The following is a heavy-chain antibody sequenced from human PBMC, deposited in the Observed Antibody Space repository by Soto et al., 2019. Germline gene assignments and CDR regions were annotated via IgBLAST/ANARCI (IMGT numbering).Heavy chain of an antibody. Sequence: SETLSLTCTVSGGSIDNYEYYWTWIRQPPGKGLEWVGYIYYSGRTNYNPSLNSRLTISLDTSKNQFSLRLTSVSAADTAMYYCARDRSNSPDYFNFWGQGTLVTVSS. J-gene: IGHJ4*02. CDR2: IYYSGRT. CDR1: GGSIDNYEYY. D-gene: IGHD6-6*01. CDR3: ARDRSNSPDYFNF. V-gene: IGHV4-30-4*01.